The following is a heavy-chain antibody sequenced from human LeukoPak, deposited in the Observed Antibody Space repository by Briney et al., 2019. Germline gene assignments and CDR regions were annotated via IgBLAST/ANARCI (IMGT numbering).Heavy chain of an antibody. Sequence: PGGSLRLSCAASGLTVSTNDMTWVRQAPGKGLEWVSVLYSDCNTKYADSVQGRFTISRDNSKNTLYLEMNSLSPDDTAVYYCARGVEPLAANTLAYWGQGTLVTVSS. CDR2: LYSDCNT. CDR3: ARGVEPLAANTLAY. V-gene: IGHV3-53*01. J-gene: IGHJ4*02. D-gene: IGHD1-14*01. CDR1: GLTVSTND.